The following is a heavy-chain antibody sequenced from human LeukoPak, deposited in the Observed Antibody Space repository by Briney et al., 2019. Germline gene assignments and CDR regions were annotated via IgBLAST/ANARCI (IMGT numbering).Heavy chain of an antibody. CDR1: GFTFSSYA. Sequence: GGSLRLSCAASGFTFSSYAMSWVRQAPGKGLEWVSAISSSSSYIYYADSVKGRSTISRDNAKNSLYLQMNSLRAEDTAVYYCAKGSDYGDSSLDYWGQGTLVTVSS. CDR2: ISSSSSYI. V-gene: IGHV3-21*01. D-gene: IGHD4-17*01. J-gene: IGHJ4*02. CDR3: AKGSDYGDSSLDY.